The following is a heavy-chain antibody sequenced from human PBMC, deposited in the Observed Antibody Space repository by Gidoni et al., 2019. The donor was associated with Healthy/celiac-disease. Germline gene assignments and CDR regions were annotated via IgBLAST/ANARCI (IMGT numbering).Heavy chain of an antibody. J-gene: IGHJ4*02. D-gene: IGHD2-2*02. Sequence: QVQLQQWGAGLLKPSETLSLTCAVYGGSFSGYYWSWIRQPPGKGLEWIGEINHSGSTNYNPSLKSRVTISVDTSKNQFSLKLSSVTAADTAVYYCARVPGKYCSSTSCYIDYWGQGTLVTVSS. CDR3: ARVPGKYCSSTSCYIDY. V-gene: IGHV4-34*01. CDR1: GGSFSGYY. CDR2: INHSGST.